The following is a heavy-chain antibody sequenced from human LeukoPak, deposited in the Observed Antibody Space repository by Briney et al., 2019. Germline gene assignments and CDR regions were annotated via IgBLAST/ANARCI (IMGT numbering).Heavy chain of an antibody. CDR3: ARDGGADRKHYYYGMDV. CDR1: GYTFTGYY. Sequence: ASVKVSCESSGYTFTGYYMHWVRQAPGQGRAWVGWINPNRGGTNYAQKFQGRVTMTRDTSISTAYMELSRLRSDDTDVYYCARDGGADRKHYYYGMDVWGQGTTVTVSS. CDR2: INPNRGGT. V-gene: IGHV1-2*02. D-gene: IGHD3-16*01. J-gene: IGHJ6*02.